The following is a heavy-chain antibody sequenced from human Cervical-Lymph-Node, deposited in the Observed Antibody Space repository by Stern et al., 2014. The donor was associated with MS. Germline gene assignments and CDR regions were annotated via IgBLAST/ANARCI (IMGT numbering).Heavy chain of an antibody. CDR1: GGSISSDNYY. CDR3: ARDPFTTSLDV. V-gene: IGHV4-31*03. D-gene: IGHD3-22*01. Sequence: VQLVESGPGLVKPSQTLSLTCTVSGGSISSDNYYWTWIRQHPGKGLEWIGTIYYSGTTYYNPSLKSRVSITGDTSQNLFSLRLGSVTAADTAVYYCARDPFTTSLDVWGHGTTVTVS. J-gene: IGHJ6*02. CDR2: IYYSGTT.